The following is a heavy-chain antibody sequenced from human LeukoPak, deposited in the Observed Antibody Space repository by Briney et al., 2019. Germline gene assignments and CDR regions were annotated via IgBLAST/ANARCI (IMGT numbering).Heavy chain of an antibody. V-gene: IGHV3-30*02. CDR2: IRYDGSNK. J-gene: IGHJ6*03. Sequence: PGGSLRLSCAASGFTFSSYGMHWVRQAPGKGLEWVAFIRYDGSNKYSADSVKGRFTISRDNSKNTLYLQMNNLRAEDTAVYFCAKGGGDCSSISCYYGYYYYMDVWGKGTTVTVSS. D-gene: IGHD2-2*01. CDR1: GFTFSSYG. CDR3: AKGGGDCSSISCYYGYYYYMDV.